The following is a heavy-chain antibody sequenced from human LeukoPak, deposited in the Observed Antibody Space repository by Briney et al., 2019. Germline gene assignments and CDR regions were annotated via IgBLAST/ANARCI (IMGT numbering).Heavy chain of an antibody. CDR1: GGSFSGYY. V-gene: IGHV4-34*01. J-gene: IGHJ6*03. Sequence: SETLSLTCAVYGGSFSGYYWSWIRQPPGKGLEWIGEINHSGSTNYNPSLKSRVTISVDTSKNQFSLKLSSVTAADTAVYYCSGNLWFGELLSPYDYYYYMDVWGKGTTVTISS. CDR3: SGNLWFGELLSPYDYYYYMDV. D-gene: IGHD3-10*01. CDR2: INHSGST.